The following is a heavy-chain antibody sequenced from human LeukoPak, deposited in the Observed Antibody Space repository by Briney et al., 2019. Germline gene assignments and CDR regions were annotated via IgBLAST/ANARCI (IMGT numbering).Heavy chain of an antibody. CDR3: ARESMLNYYDSSGYYSSFDY. CDR1: GGSISSGDYY. D-gene: IGHD3-22*01. Sequence: SQTLSLTCTVSGGSISSGDYYWSWIRQPPGKGLEWIGYIYYSGSTYYNPSLKSRVTISVDTSKNQFSLKLSSVTAADTAVYYCARESMLNYYDSSGYYSSFDYWGQGTLVTVSS. J-gene: IGHJ4*02. CDR2: IYYSGST. V-gene: IGHV4-30-4*08.